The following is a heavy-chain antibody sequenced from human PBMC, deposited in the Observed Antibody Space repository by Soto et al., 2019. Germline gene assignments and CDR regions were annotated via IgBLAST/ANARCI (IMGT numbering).Heavy chain of an antibody. V-gene: IGHV1-69*13. CDR1: GGTFSSYA. D-gene: IGHD2-21*02. J-gene: IGHJ3*02. Sequence: ASVKVSCKASGGTFSSYAISWVRQAPGQGLEWMGGIIPIFGTANYAQKFQGRVTITADESTSTAYMELSSLRSEDTAVYYCASGGDYSLRGDAFDIWGQGTMVTVSS. CDR3: ASGGDYSLRGDAFDI. CDR2: IIPIFGTA.